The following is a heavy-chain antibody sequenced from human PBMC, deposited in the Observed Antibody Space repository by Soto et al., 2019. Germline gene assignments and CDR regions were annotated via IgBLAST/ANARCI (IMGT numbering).Heavy chain of an antibody. Sequence: SETLSLTCTVSGGSISSSSYYWGWIRQPPGKGLEWIGSIYYSGSTYYNPSLKSRVTISVDTSKNQFSLKLSSVTAADTAVYYCARHSGERDFWSGYHNWFDPWGQGTLVTVSS. CDR1: GGSISSSSYY. J-gene: IGHJ5*02. CDR3: ARHSGERDFWSGYHNWFDP. D-gene: IGHD3-3*01. V-gene: IGHV4-39*01. CDR2: IYYSGST.